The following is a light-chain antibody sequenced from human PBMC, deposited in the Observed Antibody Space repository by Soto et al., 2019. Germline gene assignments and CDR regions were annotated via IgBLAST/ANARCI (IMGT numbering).Light chain of an antibody. CDR1: QGISSY. CDR2: DAS. J-gene: IGKJ1*01. V-gene: IGKV1-9*01. Sequence: TQLTQSPSALSASVGDRVTITCRASQGISSYLAWYQQKPGKAPKLLIYDASNLPSGVPSRFSGSGSGTEFTLTIFSLQPDDFATYYCQQYQIDWTFGQGTKVDIK. CDR3: QQYQIDWT.